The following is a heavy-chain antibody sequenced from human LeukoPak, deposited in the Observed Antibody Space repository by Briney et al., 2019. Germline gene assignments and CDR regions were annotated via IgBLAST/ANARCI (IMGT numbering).Heavy chain of an antibody. CDR3: ARHYGP. CDR2: IDHSGST. CDR1: GGSFSGYY. J-gene: IGHJ5*02. Sequence: KPSETLSLTCAVYGGSFSGYYWSWIRQPPGKGLEWIGEIDHSGSTNYNPSLKSRVTISVDTPKNQFSLKLTSVTAADTAVYYCARHYGPWGQGTLVTVSS. D-gene: IGHD3-16*01. V-gene: IGHV4-34*01.